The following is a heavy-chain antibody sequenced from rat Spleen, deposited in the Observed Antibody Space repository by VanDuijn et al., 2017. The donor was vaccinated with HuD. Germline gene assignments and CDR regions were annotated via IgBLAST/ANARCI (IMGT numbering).Heavy chain of an antibody. CDR1: GFTFNNYW. V-gene: IGHV5-31*01. J-gene: IGHJ4*01. Sequence: EVQLVESDGGLVQPGRSLRLSCVASGFTFNNYWMTWIRQAPGKGLEWVASIINTGGSTYYHDSVKGRFTISRDNAKSTLYLQMNSLRSEDKATYYCTRVNTMGHGMEAWGQGASVTVSS. D-gene: IGHD1-7*01. CDR3: TRVNTMGHGMEA. CDR2: IINTGGST.